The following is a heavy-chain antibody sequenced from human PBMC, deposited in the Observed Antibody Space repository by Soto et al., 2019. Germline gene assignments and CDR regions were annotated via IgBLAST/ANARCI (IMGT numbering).Heavy chain of an antibody. CDR2: IYPGDSDT. V-gene: IGHV5-51*01. J-gene: IGHJ4*02. CDR1: GYSFTTYW. CDR3: ARHGYCGGGSCLPFDY. Sequence: GESLKISCKGSGYSFTTYWIGWVRQMPGKGLEWMGIIYPGDSDTRYSPSFQGQVTISADKSISTAYLQWSSLKASDTVMYYCARHGYCGGGSCLPFDYWGQGTLVTVSS. D-gene: IGHD2-15*01.